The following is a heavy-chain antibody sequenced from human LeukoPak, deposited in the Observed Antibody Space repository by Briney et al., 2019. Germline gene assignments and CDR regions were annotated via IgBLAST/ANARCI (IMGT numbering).Heavy chain of an antibody. CDR1: GYTFSDSY. CDR3: ARVWYYYDSSGILTLYFDY. V-gene: IGHV1-2*04. J-gene: IGHJ4*02. CDR2: INPNNGGT. Sequence: ASVRVSCKASGYTFSDSYMHWVRQAPGQGLEWVGWINPNNGGTNYAQKFQGWVTMTRDTSISTAYMELSRLRSDDTAVYYCARVWYYYDSSGILTLYFDYWGQGTLVTVSS. D-gene: IGHD3-22*01.